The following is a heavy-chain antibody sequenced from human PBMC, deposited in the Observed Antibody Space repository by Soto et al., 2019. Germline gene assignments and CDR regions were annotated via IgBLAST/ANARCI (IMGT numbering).Heavy chain of an antibody. J-gene: IGHJ5*02. V-gene: IGHV1-18*01. CDR3: ARGSNEVDVDNWFDP. Sequence: PGPSVKVSCKASGYTFTSYGISWVRQAPGQGLEWMGWISAYNGNTNYAQKLQGRVTMTTDTSTSTAYMELRSLRSDDTAVYYCARGSNEVDVDNWFDPWGQGTLVTVSS. CDR2: ISAYNGNT. CDR1: GYTFTSYG. D-gene: IGHD3-16*01.